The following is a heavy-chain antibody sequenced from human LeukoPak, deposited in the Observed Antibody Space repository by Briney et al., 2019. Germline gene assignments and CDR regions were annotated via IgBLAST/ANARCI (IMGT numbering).Heavy chain of an antibody. CDR3: AKDLSETIAVAGKDY. V-gene: IGHV3-23*01. CDR2: ISGSGGST. D-gene: IGHD6-19*01. Sequence: PGGSLRLSCAASGFTFSSYAMSWVRQAPGKGLEWVSAISGSGGSTYYADSVKGRFTISRDNSKNTLYLQMNSLRAEDTAVYYCAKDLSETIAVAGKDYWGQGTLVTVSS. CDR1: GFTFSSYA. J-gene: IGHJ4*02.